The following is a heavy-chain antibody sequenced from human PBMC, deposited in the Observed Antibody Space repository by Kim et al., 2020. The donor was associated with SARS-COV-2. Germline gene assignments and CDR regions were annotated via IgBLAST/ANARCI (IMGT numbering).Heavy chain of an antibody. J-gene: IGHJ3*02. CDR3: AVERDGYNWGHDAFDI. Sequence: KFQGRVTITADESTSTAYMELSSLRSEDTAVYYCAVERDGYNWGHDAFDIWGQGTMVTVSS. V-gene: IGHV1-69*01. D-gene: IGHD5-12*01.